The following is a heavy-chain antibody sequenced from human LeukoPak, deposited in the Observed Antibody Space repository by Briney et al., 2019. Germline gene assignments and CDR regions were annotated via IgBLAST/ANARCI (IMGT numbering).Heavy chain of an antibody. D-gene: IGHD5-18*01. CDR1: GLTLSGYW. J-gene: IGHJ4*02. Sequence: GGSLRLSCAASGLTLSGYWMHWVRQAPGKGLVWVSRINGDASSTSYADSVKGRFTISRDNAKSTLFLQMNSLRVEDTAVYYCARARGNTYGYFEYWGQGTLVTVSS. V-gene: IGHV3-74*01. CDR3: ARARGNTYGYFEY. CDR2: INGDASST.